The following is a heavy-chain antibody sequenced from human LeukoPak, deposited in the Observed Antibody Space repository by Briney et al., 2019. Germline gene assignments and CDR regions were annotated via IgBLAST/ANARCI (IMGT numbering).Heavy chain of an antibody. D-gene: IGHD5-12*01. CDR3: ARDGRGAGNDY. Sequence: SETLSLTCTVSGGSISSSSYYWGWIRQPPGKGLEWIGSIYYSGSTYYNPSLKSRVTISVDTSKNQFSLKLSSVTAADTAVYYCARDGRGAGNDYWGQGTLVTVSS. CDR1: GGSISSSSYY. CDR2: IYYSGST. V-gene: IGHV4-39*07. J-gene: IGHJ4*02.